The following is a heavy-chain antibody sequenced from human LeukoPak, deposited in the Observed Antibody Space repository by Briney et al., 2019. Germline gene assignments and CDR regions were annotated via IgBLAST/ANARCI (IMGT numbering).Heavy chain of an antibody. CDR2: ISSTSSTI. CDR1: GFTFSSYS. CDR3: ASPPGYDILTGYSLPAY. V-gene: IGHV3-48*04. Sequence: GGSLRLSCAASGFTFSSYSMNWIRQAPGKGLEWVSYISSTSSTIYYADSVKGRFTISRDNAKNSLYLQMNMLRAENTAVYYCASPPGYDILTGYSLPAYWGQGTLVTVSS. J-gene: IGHJ4*02. D-gene: IGHD3-9*01.